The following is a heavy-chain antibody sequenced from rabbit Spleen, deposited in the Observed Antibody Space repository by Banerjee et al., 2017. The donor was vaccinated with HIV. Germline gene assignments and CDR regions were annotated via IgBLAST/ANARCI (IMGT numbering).Heavy chain of an antibody. D-gene: IGHD8-1*01. J-gene: IGHJ6*01. CDR1: GFSFSSSYY. CDR2: IDTGSSGFT. V-gene: IGHV1S45*01. Sequence: QEQLVESGGGLVQPEGSLTLTCTASGFSFSSSYYMCWVRQAPGKGLEWIACIDTGSSGFTYFTSWAKGRFTISKTSSTTVTLQVTSLTAADTATYFCARDSGTSFSSYGMDLWGQGTLVTVS. CDR3: ARDSGTSFSSYGMDL.